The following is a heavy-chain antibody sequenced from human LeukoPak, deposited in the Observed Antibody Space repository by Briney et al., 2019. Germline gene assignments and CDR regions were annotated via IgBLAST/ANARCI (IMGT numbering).Heavy chain of an antibody. CDR3: AKDGGYVSGFDY. Sequence: PGGSLRLSCAASGFTFSNCAISWVRQAPGKGLEWLSAINNWDDKAYYADSVSGRFTVSRDSSKNTVYLQMNSLRAEDTAIYYCAKDGGYVSGFDYWGQGTLVTVSS. D-gene: IGHD5-12*01. V-gene: IGHV3-23*01. J-gene: IGHJ4*02. CDR2: INNWDDKA. CDR1: GFTFSNCA.